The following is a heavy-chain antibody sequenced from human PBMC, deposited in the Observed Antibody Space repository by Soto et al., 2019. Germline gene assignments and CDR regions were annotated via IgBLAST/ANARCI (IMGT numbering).Heavy chain of an antibody. Sequence: QVHLQESGPGLVKPSETLSLTCTVSGVSIHNSHSFWAWIRQPPGKGLQFIASVYHNGGAHYNSSLKSRVTISVDTANNQVSLRMRSLTAAHTAFYYCGRVVEGATRHTDPDSWGQGILVTVSS. CDR2: VYHNGGA. CDR1: GVSIHNSHSF. CDR3: GRVVEGATRHTDPDS. D-gene: IGHD2-21*01. V-gene: IGHV4-39*01. J-gene: IGHJ5*01.